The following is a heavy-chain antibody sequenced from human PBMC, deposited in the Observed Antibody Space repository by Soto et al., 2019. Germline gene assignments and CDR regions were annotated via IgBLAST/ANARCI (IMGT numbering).Heavy chain of an antibody. CDR2: IYYSGTT. V-gene: IGHV4-39*01. J-gene: IGHJ5*02. D-gene: IGHD3-22*01. CDR1: DGSISSSSYY. Sequence: SETLSLTCTVSDGSISSSSYYWGWIRQPPGKGLEWIGSIYYSGTTYYNRSLKSRVTISVDTSKNQFSLKLRSVTAADTAVYYCARKMPTMIVVVIQNWFDPWGQGTLVTVSS. CDR3: ARKMPTMIVVVIQNWFDP.